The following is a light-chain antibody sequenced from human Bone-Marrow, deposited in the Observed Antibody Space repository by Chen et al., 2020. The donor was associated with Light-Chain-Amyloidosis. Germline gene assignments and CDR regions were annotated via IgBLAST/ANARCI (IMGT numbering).Light chain of an antibody. CDR3: AAWDGSLRGVV. Sequence: QSVLTQPPSASGTPGQRVLLSCSGSSSNIGKNYVYWSQQLPGAAPKLLYYNNNQRPSGVSDRFSGSKSGTSASLAISGLRSEDEADYHCAAWDGSLRGVVFGGGSKLTVL. CDR2: NNN. J-gene: IGLJ2*01. V-gene: IGLV1-47*01. CDR1: SSNIGKNY.